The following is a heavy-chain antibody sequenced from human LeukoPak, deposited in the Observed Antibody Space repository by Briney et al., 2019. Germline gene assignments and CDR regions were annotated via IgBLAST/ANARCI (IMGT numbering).Heavy chain of an antibody. Sequence: ASVKASCKTSGYTFTGYFVHWVRQAPGQGLEWMGWINPNTGATNYTQNFQGRVTITRDTSITTAYMELRRLTSDDTAVYFCARQGSNSSGWYPVDDWGQGTLVTVSS. CDR1: GYTFTGYF. V-gene: IGHV1-2*02. CDR2: INPNTGAT. CDR3: ARQGSNSSGWYPVDD. J-gene: IGHJ4*02. D-gene: IGHD6-19*01.